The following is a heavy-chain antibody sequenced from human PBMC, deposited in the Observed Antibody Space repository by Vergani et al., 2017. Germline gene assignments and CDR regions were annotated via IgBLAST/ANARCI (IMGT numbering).Heavy chain of an antibody. CDR3: ARRSGIVYDIFSGTQYFFDF. D-gene: IGHD3-9*01. CDR2: VSFRGDT. J-gene: IGHJ4*02. CDR1: GASVNSYY. Sequence: QVKLQESGPGLVKPSETLSLTCTVSGASVNSYYWSWIRQPPGKGLEVMGYVSFRGDTLYDPSVKGRMTISLNTSSNQFSLYLTSVTAADTAVYYCARRSGIVYDIFSGTQYFFDFWGQGTLVTVSS. V-gene: IGHV4-59*02.